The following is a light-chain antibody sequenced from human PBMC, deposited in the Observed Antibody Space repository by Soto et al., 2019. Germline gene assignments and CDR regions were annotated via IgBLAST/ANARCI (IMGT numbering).Light chain of an antibody. CDR1: RSNIGTNY. CDR2: NNN. Sequence: QTVVTQPPSASGTPGQRVTISCSGSRSNIGTNYVYWYQQLPGTAPKLLIYNNNQRPSGVPDRFSVSKSGTSASLAISGLRSEDEADYYCAAWDDSLSGYVIFGGGTKLTVL. J-gene: IGLJ2*01. CDR3: AAWDDSLSGYVI. V-gene: IGLV1-47*02.